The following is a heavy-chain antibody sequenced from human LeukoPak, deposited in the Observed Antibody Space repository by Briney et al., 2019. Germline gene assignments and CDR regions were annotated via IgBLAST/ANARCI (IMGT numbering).Heavy chain of an antibody. V-gene: IGHV4-59*11. CDR1: GGSISSHY. CDR2: IYYSGST. Sequence: KPSETLSLTCTVSGGSISSHYWSWIRQPPGKGLEWIGYIYYSGSTNYNPSLKSRVTISVDTSKNQFSLKLSSVTAADTAVYYCAREPINYDFWSGYYGYMDVWGKGTTVTVSS. CDR3: AREPINYDFWSGYYGYMDV. J-gene: IGHJ6*03. D-gene: IGHD3-3*01.